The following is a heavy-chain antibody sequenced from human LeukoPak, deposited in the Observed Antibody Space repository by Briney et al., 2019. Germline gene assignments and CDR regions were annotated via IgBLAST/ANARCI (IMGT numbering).Heavy chain of an antibody. D-gene: IGHD3-10*02. CDR3: AELGITMIGGV. CDR1: GFTFSSYE. V-gene: IGHV3-48*03. Sequence: GGSLRLSCAASGFTFSSYEMNWVRQAPGKGLEWVSYISSSGSTIYYADSVKGRFTISRDNAKNSLYLHMNSLRAEDTAVYYCAELGITMIGGVWGKGTTVTISS. J-gene: IGHJ6*04. CDR2: ISSSGSTI.